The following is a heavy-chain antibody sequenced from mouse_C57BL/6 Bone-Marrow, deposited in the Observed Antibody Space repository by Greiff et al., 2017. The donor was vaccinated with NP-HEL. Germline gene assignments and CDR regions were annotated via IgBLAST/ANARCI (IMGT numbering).Heavy chain of an antibody. CDR1: GYTFTNYW. CDR2: IDPSNGEI. CDR3: ARGRYGNYRAMDY. D-gene: IGHD2-1*01. Sequence: QVQLQQSGPDLVRPGASVKMSCKASGYTFTNYWMHWVKQRPGQGLEWIGMIDPSNGEIRLNQKLKDKATLNVDKYSNTADMQLSSLTSEDSVVYYCARGRYGNYRAMDYWGQGTSVTVSS. J-gene: IGHJ4*01. V-gene: IGHV1S127*01.